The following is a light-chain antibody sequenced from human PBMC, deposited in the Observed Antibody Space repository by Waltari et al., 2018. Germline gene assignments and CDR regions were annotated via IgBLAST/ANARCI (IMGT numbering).Light chain of an antibody. V-gene: IGKV3-15*01. CDR2: GAS. J-gene: IGKJ1*01. CDR3: QQYDRWPPRT. Sequence: IVLAQSPATLSVSPGEPGTLSCRASQNINSNLAWYQQKPGQAPRLPIYGASTRATGIPPRFSGSGSGTEFTLTIRSLQSEDFAVYYCQQYDRWPPRTFGQGTKVEIK. CDR1: QNINSN.